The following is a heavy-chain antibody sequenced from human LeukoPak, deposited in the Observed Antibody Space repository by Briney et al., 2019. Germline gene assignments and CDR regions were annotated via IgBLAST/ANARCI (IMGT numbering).Heavy chain of an antibody. CDR1: GGSFSGYY. Sequence: SETLSLTCAVSGGSFSGYYWSWIRQPPGKGLEWIGEINHSGSTNYNPSLKSRVTISVDTSKNQFSLKLSSVTAADTAVYYCARGVVVTAIPSWNHWFDPWGQGTLVTVSS. CDR3: ARGVVVTAIPSWNHWFDP. J-gene: IGHJ5*02. D-gene: IGHD2-21*02. CDR2: INHSGST. V-gene: IGHV4-34*01.